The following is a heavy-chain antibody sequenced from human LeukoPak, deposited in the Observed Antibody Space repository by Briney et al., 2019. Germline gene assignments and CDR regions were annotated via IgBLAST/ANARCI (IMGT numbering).Heavy chain of an antibody. CDR2: ISAYNGNT. CDR1: GYTFTSYG. D-gene: IGHD3-22*01. CDR3: ARDRGYYDSSGYYYVLDFDY. Sequence: ASVMVSCKASGYTFTSYGISWVRQAPGQGLEWMGWISAYNGNTNYAQKVQVGVTMTTDTSTSTAYMELRSLRSDDTAVYYCARDRGYYDSSGYYYVLDFDYWGQGTLVTVSS. J-gene: IGHJ4*02. V-gene: IGHV1-18*01.